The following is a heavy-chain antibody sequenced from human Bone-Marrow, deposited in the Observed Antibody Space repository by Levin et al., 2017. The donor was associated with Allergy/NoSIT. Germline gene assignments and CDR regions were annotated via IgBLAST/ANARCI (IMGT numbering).Heavy chain of an antibody. V-gene: IGHV4-59*01. CDR1: GGSISSYY. CDR3: ARGRRLAARLNWFDP. J-gene: IGHJ5*02. Sequence: SETLSLTCTVSGGSISSYYWSWIRQPPGKGLEWIGYIYYSGSTNYNPSLKSRVTISVDTSKNQFSLKLSSVTAADTAVYYCARGRRLAARLNWFDPWGQGTLVTVSS. D-gene: IGHD6-6*01. CDR2: IYYSGST.